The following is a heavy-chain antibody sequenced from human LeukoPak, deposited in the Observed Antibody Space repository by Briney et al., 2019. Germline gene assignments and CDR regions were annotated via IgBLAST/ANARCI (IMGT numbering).Heavy chain of an antibody. CDR3: ARAIDTSGHPIGY. D-gene: IGHD3-22*01. J-gene: IGHJ4*02. V-gene: IGHV3-48*01. CDR1: GFTFSTYS. Sequence: GGSLRLSCVASGFTFSTYSMNWVRRAPGKGLEWVSYISSSSGTIFYADSVKGRFTISRDNAKNSLYLQMNSLRAEDTAVYYCARAIDTSGHPIGYWGQGTLVTVSS. CDR2: ISSSSGTI.